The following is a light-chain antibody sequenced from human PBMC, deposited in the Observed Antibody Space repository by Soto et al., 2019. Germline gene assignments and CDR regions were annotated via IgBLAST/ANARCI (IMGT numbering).Light chain of an antibody. J-gene: IGLJ1*01. V-gene: IGLV1-51*01. CDR2: DNV. Sequence: QSVLTQPPSVSATPGQKVTISCSGSGSNLGRNYVSWYQQLPGTAPKLLIYDNVYRFSGIPDRFSGSESGTSATLGITGLQTGDEGDYYCGSWDDSLSSYVFGTGTKVTVL. CDR1: GSNLGRNY. CDR3: GSWDDSLSSYV.